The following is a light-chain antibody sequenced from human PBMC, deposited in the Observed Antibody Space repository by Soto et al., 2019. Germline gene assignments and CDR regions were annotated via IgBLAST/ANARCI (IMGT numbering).Light chain of an antibody. CDR2: GAS. CDR3: QRYNNWAGT. Sequence: VRTQTAATLSVSAGGRAPLSCRASQSIARALAWYQQKPGQAPRLLIYGASTRATGIPARFSGSASGTELTINISSLQSEDGEVYDCQRYNNWAGTFGRGTKVDIK. CDR1: QSIARA. V-gene: IGKV3-15*01. J-gene: IGKJ1*01.